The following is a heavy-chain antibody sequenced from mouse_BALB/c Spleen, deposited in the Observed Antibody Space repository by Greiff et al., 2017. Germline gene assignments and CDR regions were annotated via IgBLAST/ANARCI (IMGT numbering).Heavy chain of an antibody. Sequence: EVHLVESGGGLVKPGGSLKLSCAASGFAFSSYDMSWVRQTPEKRLEWVAYISSGGGSTYYPDTVKGRFTVSRDNAKNTLYLQMSSLKSEDTAKYYSAGREDTSAEFDYWGQGTTLTVSS. CDR2: ISSGGGST. V-gene: IGHV5-12-1*01. CDR3: AGREDTSAEFDY. CDR1: GFAFSSYD. J-gene: IGHJ2*01. D-gene: IGHD6-1*01.